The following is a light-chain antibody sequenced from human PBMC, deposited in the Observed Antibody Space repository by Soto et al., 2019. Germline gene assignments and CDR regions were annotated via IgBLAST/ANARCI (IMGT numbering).Light chain of an antibody. CDR1: SSDVGTYNL. CDR2: EVN. J-gene: IGLJ2*01. V-gene: IGLV2-23*01. Sequence: QSVLTQPASVSGSPGQSITISCTGTSSDVGTYNLVSWYQHHPGKAPKLIIYEVNKRPSGVSNRFSGSKSGNTASLTISGLQADDEADYYCCSYAGSFILLFGGGTKLTVL. CDR3: CSYAGSFILL.